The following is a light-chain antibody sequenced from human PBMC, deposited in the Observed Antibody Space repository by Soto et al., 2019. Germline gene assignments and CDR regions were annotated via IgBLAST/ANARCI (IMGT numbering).Light chain of an antibody. CDR2: GTS. CDR1: QSVSNNY. V-gene: IGKV3-20*01. J-gene: IGKJ1*01. CDR3: QQYDRSPWT. Sequence: ENVLTQSPGTLSLSLGERASLSCRASQSVSNNYLAWYQQKPGQAPRLLIYGTSSRATGIPDRFSGSGSGTDFTLTISSLEPEDFAVYYCQQYDRSPWTFGQGTKVDIK.